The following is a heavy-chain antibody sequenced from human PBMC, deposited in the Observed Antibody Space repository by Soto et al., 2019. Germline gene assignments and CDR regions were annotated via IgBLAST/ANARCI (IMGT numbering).Heavy chain of an antibody. V-gene: IGHV1-46*01. J-gene: IGHJ4*02. Sequence: QVQLVQSGAEVKKPGASVKVSCEASGYTVTTYYMHWVRQAPGQGLEWMGIISPDGGPTSYTQKFTSSATITRDTSTSTIYMELSSLRSEGTAVYYCATRDPVHYWGQGTLVTVSS. CDR1: GYTVTTYY. CDR2: ISPDGGPT. D-gene: IGHD6-6*01. CDR3: ATRDPVHY.